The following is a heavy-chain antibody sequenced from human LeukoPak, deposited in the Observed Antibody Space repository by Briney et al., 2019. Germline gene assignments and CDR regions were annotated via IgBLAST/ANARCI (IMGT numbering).Heavy chain of an antibody. J-gene: IGHJ4*02. Sequence: GGSLRLSCAASGFTFSSYAMSWVRQAPGKGLEWVSAISGSGGSTYYADSVKGRFTISRDNAKNSLYLQMNSLRAEDTAVYYCARVGYYDYVWGSYRPHYYFDYWGQGTLVTVSS. V-gene: IGHV3-23*01. CDR1: GFTFSSYA. D-gene: IGHD3-16*02. CDR2: ISGSGGST. CDR3: ARVGYYDYVWGSYRPHYYFDY.